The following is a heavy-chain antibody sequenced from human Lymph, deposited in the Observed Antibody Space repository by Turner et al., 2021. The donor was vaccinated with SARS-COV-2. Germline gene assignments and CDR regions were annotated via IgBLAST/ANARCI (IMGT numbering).Heavy chain of an antibody. J-gene: IGHJ4*02. V-gene: IGHV3-30*18. CDR1: GFTFSSYG. CDR3: AKGGFYDILTGYSNFDY. D-gene: IGHD3-9*01. Sequence: QVQLVESGGGVVQPGRSLRLSCAASGFTFSSYGMHWVRQAPVKGLEWVAVISYDGSNKYYADSVKGRFTISRDNSKNTLYLQMNSLRPEDTAVYYCAKGGFYDILTGYSNFDYWGQGTLVTVSS. CDR2: ISYDGSNK.